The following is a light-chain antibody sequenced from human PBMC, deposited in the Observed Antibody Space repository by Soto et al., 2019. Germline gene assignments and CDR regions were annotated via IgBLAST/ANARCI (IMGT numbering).Light chain of an antibody. CDR1: SSDVGGYNY. CDR2: DVS. CDR3: SSYTSSSTPLCV. J-gene: IGLJ1*01. Sequence: QSALAQPASVFGSPGQSITISCTGTSSDVGGYNYVSWYQQHPGKAPKLMIYDVSNRPSGVSNRFSGSKSGDTASLTISGLQAEDEADYYCSSYTSSSTPLCVFGTGTKVTVL. V-gene: IGLV2-14*01.